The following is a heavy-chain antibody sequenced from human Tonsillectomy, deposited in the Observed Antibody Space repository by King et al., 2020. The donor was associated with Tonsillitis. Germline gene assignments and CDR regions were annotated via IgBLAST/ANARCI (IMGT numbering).Heavy chain of an antibody. D-gene: IGHD3-9*01. V-gene: IGHV3-30-3*01. CDR2: XXXXXXXX. CDR3: ARPFGPYYDILTGYPPDY. CDR1: GFTXSSYA. J-gene: IGHJ4*02. Sequence: QLXQSGGGVVXPXRSXXLXXXXSGFTXSSYAMHWVXXXPXKGXXXXXXXXXXXXXXYXXXXGXXRFXISRDXSKNTLYLQMXXXXAEXTAVYYCARPFGPYYDILTGYPPDYWGQGSLVTVSS.